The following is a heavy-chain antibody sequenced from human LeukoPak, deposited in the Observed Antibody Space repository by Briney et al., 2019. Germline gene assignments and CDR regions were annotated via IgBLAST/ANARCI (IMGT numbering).Heavy chain of an antibody. CDR2: INSDGSSI. CDR1: GFTFSSYW. CDR3: ARDKGFSYYYYYGMDV. Sequence: GGSLRLSCAASGFTFSSYWMHWVRQAPGKGLVWVSRINSDGSSISYADSVKGRFTISRDNAKNSLYLQMNSLRAEDTAVYYCARDKGFSYYYYYGMDVWGQGTTVTVSS. J-gene: IGHJ6*02. V-gene: IGHV3-74*01.